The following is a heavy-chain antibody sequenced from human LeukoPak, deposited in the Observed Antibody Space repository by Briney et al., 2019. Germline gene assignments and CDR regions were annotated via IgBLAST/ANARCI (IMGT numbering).Heavy chain of an antibody. V-gene: IGHV3-21*01. J-gene: IGHJ3*02. CDR1: GFTFSSYS. Sequence: GGFLRLSCAASGFTFSSYSMNWVRQAPGKGLEWVSSISSSSSYIYYADSVKGRFTISRDNAKNSLYLQMNSLRAEDTAVYYCAKDRSVGVAVRPQRDNALDTWGQGTMVIVSS. CDR3: AKDRSVGVAVRPQRDNALDT. CDR2: ISSSSSYI. D-gene: IGHD2-15*01.